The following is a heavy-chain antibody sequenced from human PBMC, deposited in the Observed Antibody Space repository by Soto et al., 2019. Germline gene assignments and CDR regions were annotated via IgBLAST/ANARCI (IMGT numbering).Heavy chain of an antibody. Sequence: QVQLVQSGAEVKKPGASVKVSCKASGYTFTSYGISWVRQAPGQGLEWMGWINAYNGNTNYAPKLQGRVTMTTDTPTSTAYNGLRILRADDTAVYYCASVLPPFDPWCQGTLVPVSS. CDR3: ASVLPPFDP. CDR2: INAYNGNT. V-gene: IGHV1-18*01. CDR1: GYTFTSYG. J-gene: IGHJ5*02.